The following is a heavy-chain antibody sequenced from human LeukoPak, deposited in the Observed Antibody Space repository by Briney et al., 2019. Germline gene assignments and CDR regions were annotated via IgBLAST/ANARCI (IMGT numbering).Heavy chain of an antibody. Sequence: GGSLRLSCAAYGFTFSSYWMSWVRQAPGKGLEWVANIKQDGSEKYYVDSVKGRFTISRDNAKNSLYLQMNSLRAEDTAVYYCARDSGSYSWGYNDYWGQGTLVTVSS. J-gene: IGHJ4*02. V-gene: IGHV3-7*01. CDR3: ARDSGSYSWGYNDY. D-gene: IGHD3-10*01. CDR2: IKQDGSEK. CDR1: GFTFSSYW.